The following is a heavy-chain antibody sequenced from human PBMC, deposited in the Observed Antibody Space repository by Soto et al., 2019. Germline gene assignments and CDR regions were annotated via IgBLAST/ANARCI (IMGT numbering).Heavy chain of an antibody. CDR1: GGSFSGYY. CDR2: INHSGST. Sequence: SETLSLTCAVYGGSFSGYYWSWIRQPPGKGLEWIGEINHSGSTNYNPSLKSRVTISVDTSKNQFSLKLSSATAADTAVYYCASRIAARPDTREPHYYYYYMDVRGQGTTVTVSS. J-gene: IGHJ6*03. D-gene: IGHD6-6*01. CDR3: ASRIAARPDTREPHYYYYYMDV. V-gene: IGHV4-34*01.